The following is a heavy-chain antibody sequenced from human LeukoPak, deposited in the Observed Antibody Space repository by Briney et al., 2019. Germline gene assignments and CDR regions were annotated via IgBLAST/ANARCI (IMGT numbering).Heavy chain of an antibody. J-gene: IGHJ2*01. D-gene: IGHD6-19*01. CDR2: MNPNSGGT. CDR1: GYTFTSYD. CDR3: ARDPVAVAGTLDWYFDL. V-gene: IGHV1-2*02. Sequence: GASVKVSCKASGYTFTSYDINWVRQATGQGLEWMGWMNPNSGGTNYAQKFQGRVTMTRDTSISTAYMELSRLRSDDTAVYYCARDPVAVAGTLDWYFDLWGRGTLVTVSS.